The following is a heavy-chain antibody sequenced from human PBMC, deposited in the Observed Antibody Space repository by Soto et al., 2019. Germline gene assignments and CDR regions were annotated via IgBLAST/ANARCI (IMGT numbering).Heavy chain of an antibody. CDR1: GGSISSYY. CDR3: ARGAHSSSRWVMDV. CDR2: IYYSGST. Sequence: SETLSLTCTVSGGSISSYYWSWIRQPPGKGLEWIGYIYYSGSTNYNPSLKSRVTISVDTSKNQFSLKLSSVTAADTAVYYCARGAHSSSRWVMDVWGQGTTVTVSS. D-gene: IGHD6-13*01. J-gene: IGHJ6*02. V-gene: IGHV4-59*01.